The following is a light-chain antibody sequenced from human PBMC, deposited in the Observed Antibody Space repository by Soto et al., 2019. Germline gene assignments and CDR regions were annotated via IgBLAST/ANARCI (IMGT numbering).Light chain of an antibody. V-gene: IGKV1-5*01. CDR1: QSISSW. Sequence: DIQMTQSPSTLSASVVDRGTITCRASQSISSWLAWYQQKPGKATKVLIYDASSLESGVPSRFSGSGSGTEFTLTISSLQPDDFATYYCQQYKSYWTFGQGTKVDIK. CDR3: QQYKSYWT. CDR2: DAS. J-gene: IGKJ1*01.